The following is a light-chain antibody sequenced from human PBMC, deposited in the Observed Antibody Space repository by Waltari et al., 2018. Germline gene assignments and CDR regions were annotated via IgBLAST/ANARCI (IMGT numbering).Light chain of an antibody. CDR2: GNS. CDR3: QSYDSSLSGSRV. J-gene: IGLJ3*02. CDR1: SSHIGAGYD. V-gene: IGLV1-40*01. Sequence: QSVLTQPPSVSGAPGQRVTISCTGSSSHIGAGYDVHWYQQLPGTAPKLLIYGNSNRPSGVPDRFSGSKSGTSASRAITGLQAEDEADYYCQSYDSSLSGSRVFGGGTKLTVL.